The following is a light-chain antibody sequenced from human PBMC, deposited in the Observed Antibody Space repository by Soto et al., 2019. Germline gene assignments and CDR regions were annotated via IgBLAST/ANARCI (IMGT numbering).Light chain of an antibody. V-gene: IGKV3-20*01. CDR3: QQYGDSPFT. CDR2: GAS. J-gene: IGKJ2*01. CDR1: QSVYINS. Sequence: EVVLTQSPGTLSLSPGESATLSCRASQSVYINSLAWYQHKRGRAPRLLIYGASTRATAVPDRFTGSGSGTDFARTISSLEHEDAAVYYCQQYGDSPFTFCQGTNLDIK.